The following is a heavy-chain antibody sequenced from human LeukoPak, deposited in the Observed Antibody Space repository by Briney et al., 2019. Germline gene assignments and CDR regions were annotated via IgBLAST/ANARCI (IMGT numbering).Heavy chain of an antibody. D-gene: IGHD2-2*01. CDR3: ARVIYQSLFKAYGMDV. CDR1: GFTFSSYG. J-gene: IGHJ6*02. Sequence: GGSLRLSCAASGFTFSSYGMHWVRQAPGKGLECLGNKKQDGSEKYYVDSVKGRFTISRDNAKNSLYLQMNSLRAEDTAVYYCARVIYQSLFKAYGMDVWGQGTTVIVSS. CDR2: KKQDGSEK. V-gene: IGHV3-7*03.